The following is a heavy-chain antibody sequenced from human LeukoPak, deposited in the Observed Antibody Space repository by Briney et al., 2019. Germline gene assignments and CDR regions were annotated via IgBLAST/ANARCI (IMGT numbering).Heavy chain of an antibody. CDR3: ARDQIPTRIAVAGPRGGFDY. Sequence: GASVKVSCKASGGTFSSYAISWVRQAPGQGLEWMGGIIPIFGTANYAQKFQGRVTITADKSTSTAYMELSSLRSDDTAVYYCARDQIPTRIAVAGPRGGFDYWGQGTLVTVSS. CDR1: GGTFSSYA. D-gene: IGHD6-19*01. J-gene: IGHJ4*02. CDR2: IIPIFGTA. V-gene: IGHV1-69*06.